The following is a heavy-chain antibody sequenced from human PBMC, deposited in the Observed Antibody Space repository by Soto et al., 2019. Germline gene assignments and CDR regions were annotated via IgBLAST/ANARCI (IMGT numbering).Heavy chain of an antibody. V-gene: IGHV1-8*01. CDR2: MNPNSGNT. D-gene: IGHD1-26*01. Sequence: ASVKVSCKASGYTFTSYDINWVRQATGQGLEWMGWMNPNSGNTGYAQKFQGRVTMTRNTSISTAYMELSSLRSEDTAVYYCARGLVPSTWELLIYYYYGMDVWGQGTTVTVSS. CDR1: GYTFTSYD. J-gene: IGHJ6*02. CDR3: ARGLVPSTWELLIYYYYGMDV.